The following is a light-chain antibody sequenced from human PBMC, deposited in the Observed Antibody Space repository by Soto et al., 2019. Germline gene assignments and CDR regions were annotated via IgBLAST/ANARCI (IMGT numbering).Light chain of an antibody. CDR3: HQYGGSPIT. J-gene: IGKJ5*01. CDR2: SAS. V-gene: IGKV3-20*01. Sequence: VLTQSPDTLSLSVGERVTLSCMASQSVSGSYLAWYQQKPGQAPRLLIYSASIRATGIPDRFSGSGSGTDFTLTISRLEPEDFAVYFCHQYGGSPITFGQGTRLEI. CDR1: QSVSGSY.